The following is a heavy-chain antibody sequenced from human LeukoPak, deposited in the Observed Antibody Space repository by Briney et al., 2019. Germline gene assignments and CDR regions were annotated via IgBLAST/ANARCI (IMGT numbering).Heavy chain of an antibody. J-gene: IGHJ3*02. D-gene: IGHD2-8*01. V-gene: IGHV4-61*02. Sequence: PSETLPLTCTVSGGSISSGSYYWSWLRQPAGKGLEWIGRIYTSGSTNSNPSLKSRLTISVDTSKNQFSLKLSSVTAADTAVYYCARSLQWASGAFDIWGQGTMVTVSS. CDR3: ARSLQWASGAFDI. CDR2: IYTSGST. CDR1: GGSISSGSYY.